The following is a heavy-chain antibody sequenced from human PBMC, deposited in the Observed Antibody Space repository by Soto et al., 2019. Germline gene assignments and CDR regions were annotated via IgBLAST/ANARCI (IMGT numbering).Heavy chain of an antibody. Sequence: ASVKVSCKASGGTFSSYAISWVRQAPGQGLEWMGGIIPIFGTANYAQKFQGRVTITADESTSTAYMELSSLRSEDTAVYYCARKYYDSSGWDNTPSYGMDVWGQGTTVTVSS. CDR2: IIPIFGTA. CDR1: GGTFSSYA. D-gene: IGHD3-22*01. CDR3: ARKYYDSSGWDNTPSYGMDV. J-gene: IGHJ6*02. V-gene: IGHV1-69*13.